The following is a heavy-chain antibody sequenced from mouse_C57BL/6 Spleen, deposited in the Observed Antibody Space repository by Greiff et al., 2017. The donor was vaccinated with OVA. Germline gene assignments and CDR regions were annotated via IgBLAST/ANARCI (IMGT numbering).Heavy chain of an antibody. CDR1: GFTFSSYA. CDR2: ISDGGSYT. J-gene: IGHJ3*01. V-gene: IGHV5-4*01. Sequence: EVMLVESGGGLVKPGGSLKLSCAASGFTFSSYAMSWVRQTPEKRLEWVATISDGGSYTYYPDNVKGRFTISRDKAKNNLYLQMSHLKSEDTAMYYCARDLGTTVVAPFAYWGQGTLVTVSA. CDR3: ARDLGTTVVAPFAY. D-gene: IGHD1-1*01.